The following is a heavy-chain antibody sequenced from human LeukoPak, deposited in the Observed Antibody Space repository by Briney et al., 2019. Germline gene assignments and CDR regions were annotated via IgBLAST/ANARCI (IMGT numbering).Heavy chain of an antibody. D-gene: IGHD2-2*02. CDR1: GFTFSSYA. Sequence: GGSLRLSCAVSGFTFSSYAMQWVRQAPGKGLDWVAVISCDGSNKYYADSVKGRFTISRDNSKNTPYLQMDSLRAEDTAVYSCARGPYCTSPNCYNPAGYWGQGTLVTVSS. V-gene: IGHV3-30-3*01. CDR2: ISCDGSNK. J-gene: IGHJ4*02. CDR3: ARGPYCTSPNCYNPAGY.